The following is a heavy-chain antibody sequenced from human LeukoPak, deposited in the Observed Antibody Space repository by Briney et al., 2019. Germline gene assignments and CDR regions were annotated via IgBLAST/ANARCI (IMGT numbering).Heavy chain of an antibody. CDR2: IYYSGST. V-gene: IGHV4-39*07. Sequence: SETLSLTCTVSGGSISSSHYYWGWIRQPPGKGLEWIGSIYYSGSTYYNPSLKSRVTISVDTSKNQFSLKLSSVTAADTAVYYCARDIDVVGATTFDYWGQGTLVTVSS. CDR1: GGSISSSHYY. CDR3: ARDIDVVGATTFDY. J-gene: IGHJ4*02. D-gene: IGHD1-26*01.